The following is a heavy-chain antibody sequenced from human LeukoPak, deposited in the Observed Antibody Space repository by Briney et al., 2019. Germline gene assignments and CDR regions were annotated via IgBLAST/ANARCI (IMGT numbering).Heavy chain of an antibody. Sequence: ASVKVSCKASGGTFSSYAISWVRQAPGQGLERIGGIIPIFGTANYAQKFQGRVTITTDESTSTAYMELSSLRSEDTAVYYCASPADYYDSSGLDAFDIWGQGTMVTVSS. J-gene: IGHJ3*02. V-gene: IGHV1-69*05. CDR3: ASPADYYDSSGLDAFDI. D-gene: IGHD3-22*01. CDR1: GGTFSSYA. CDR2: IIPIFGTA.